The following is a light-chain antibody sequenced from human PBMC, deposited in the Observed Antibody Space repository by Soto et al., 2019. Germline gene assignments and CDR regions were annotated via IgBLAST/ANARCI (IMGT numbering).Light chain of an antibody. J-gene: IGKJ1*01. CDR2: DAS. V-gene: IGKV1-5*01. Sequence: DIQMNQSPSTLSASVGDRVTITCRASQSISSWLAWYQQKPGKAPKLLIDDASSLESGVPSRFSGSGSGTEFTITISSLQPDDFATYYCQQYNSYSGTVGQGTKVEIK. CDR1: QSISSW. CDR3: QQYNSYSGT.